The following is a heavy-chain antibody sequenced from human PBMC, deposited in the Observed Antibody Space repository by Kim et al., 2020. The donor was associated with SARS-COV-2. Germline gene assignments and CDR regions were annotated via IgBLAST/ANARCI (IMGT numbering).Heavy chain of an antibody. V-gene: IGHV3-74*01. CDR3: ARSSSTSCPCYYMDV. D-gene: IGHD2-2*01. CDR2: INSDGSST. CDR1: GFTFSTYW. J-gene: IGHJ6*03. Sequence: GGSLRLSCAASGFTFSTYWMYWVRQAPGKGLVWVSRINSDGSSTNYADSVKGRFTISRDHAKNTLYLQMNSLRAEDTAVYYCARSSSTSCPCYYMDVWGKGTTVTVSS.